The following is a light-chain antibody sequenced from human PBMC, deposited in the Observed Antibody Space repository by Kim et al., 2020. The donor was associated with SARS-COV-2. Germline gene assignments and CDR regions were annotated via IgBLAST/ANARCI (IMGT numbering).Light chain of an antibody. J-gene: IGLJ2*01. V-gene: IGLV3-1*01. Sequence: SYELTQPPSVSVSPGQTASITCSGDKLGDKYACWYQQKPGQSPVLVIYQDSKRPSGIPERFSGSNSGNTATLTISGTQPMDEADYYCQAWDSSSVVFGGG. CDR3: QAWDSSSVV. CDR1: KLGDKY. CDR2: QDS.